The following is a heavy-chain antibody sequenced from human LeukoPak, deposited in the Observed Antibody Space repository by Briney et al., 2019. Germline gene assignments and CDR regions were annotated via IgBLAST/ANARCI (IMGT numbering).Heavy chain of an antibody. CDR3: ARRTYSSRRYYYYYMDV. D-gene: IGHD6-13*01. J-gene: IGHJ6*03. Sequence: AETLSLTCAVYGGSFSGYDWSWIRQPPGKGLEWIGEINHSGSTNYNPSPKSRVTISVDTSKNQFSLKLSSVTAADTAVYYCARRTYSSRRYYYYYMDVWGKGPTVTVSS. CDR2: INHSGST. V-gene: IGHV4-34*01. CDR1: GGSFSGYD.